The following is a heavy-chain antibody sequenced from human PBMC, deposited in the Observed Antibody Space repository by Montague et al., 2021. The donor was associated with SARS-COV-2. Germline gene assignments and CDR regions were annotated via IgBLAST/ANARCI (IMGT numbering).Heavy chain of an antibody. D-gene: IGHD3-22*01. CDR3: ARGPDSSGYYNDFDY. J-gene: IGHJ4*02. V-gene: IGHV4-4*02. CDR1: GGSISSSHW. Sequence: SETLSLTCAASGGSISSSHWFTWVRQPPGKGLEWIGDIYDSETINYNPSLKRRVTISVDRTKNQISLKLSSVTAADTAVYYCARGPDSSGYYNDFDYWGQGTLVTVSS. CDR2: IYDSETI.